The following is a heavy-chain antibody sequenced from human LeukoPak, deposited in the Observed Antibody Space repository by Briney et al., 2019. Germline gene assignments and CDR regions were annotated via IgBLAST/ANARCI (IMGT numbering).Heavy chain of an antibody. CDR1: GGSISSYY. CDR3: AREGLYYDFWSGYYSHPYFDY. J-gene: IGHJ4*02. V-gene: IGHV4-4*07. CDR2: IYTSGST. D-gene: IGHD3-3*01. Sequence: SETLSLTCTVSGGSISSYYWSWIRQPAGKGLEWIGRIYTSGSTNYNPSLKSRVTMSVDTSKNQFSLKLSSVTAADTAVYYCAREGLYYDFWSGYYSHPYFDYWGQGTLVTVSS.